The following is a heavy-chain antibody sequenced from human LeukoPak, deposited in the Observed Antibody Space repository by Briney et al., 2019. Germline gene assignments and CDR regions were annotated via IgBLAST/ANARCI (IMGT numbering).Heavy chain of an antibody. D-gene: IGHD3-22*01. J-gene: IGHJ4*02. CDR3: AKAMYYYDSSGYRLFDS. Sequence: QPGGSLRLSCSASGFSFSNYAMSWVRQAPGKGLEWVSTVRITGVPSYADSLKGRFTISRDNSKNTLYLEMNNLRAEDTAVCYCAKAMYYYDSSGYRLFDSWGQGTLVTVSS. CDR2: VRITGVP. V-gene: IGHV3-23*01. CDR1: GFSFSNYA.